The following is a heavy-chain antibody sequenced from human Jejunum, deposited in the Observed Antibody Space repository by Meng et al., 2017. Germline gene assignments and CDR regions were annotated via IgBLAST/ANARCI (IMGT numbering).Heavy chain of an antibody. CDR3: ARGPVNYHYGSEIGDAFDI. D-gene: IGHD3-10*01. J-gene: IGHJ3*02. Sequence: LRLSCTVSGGSISSGSYYWSWIRQPAGKGLEWIGRIYTSGSTNYNPSLKSRVTISVDTSKNQFSLKLSSVTAADTAVYYCARGPVNYHYGSEIGDAFDIWGQGTMVTVSS. V-gene: IGHV4-61*02. CDR1: GGSISSGSYY. CDR2: IYTSGST.